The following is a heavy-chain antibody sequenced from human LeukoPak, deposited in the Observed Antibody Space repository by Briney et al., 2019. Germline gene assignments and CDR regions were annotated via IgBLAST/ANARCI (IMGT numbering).Heavy chain of an antibody. CDR2: TYYKSKWYS. CDR3: ARDADWGYDAFDI. D-gene: IGHD7-27*01. V-gene: IGHV6-1*01. J-gene: IGHJ3*02. CDR1: GDSVSVNSDV. Sequence: SQTLSLTCALSGDSVSVNSDVWNWIRQSPSRGLEWLGRTYYKSKWYSDYAVSVKSRITISPDTSKNQFSLQLNSVTPEDTAVYYCARDADWGYDAFDIWGQGTMVTVSS.